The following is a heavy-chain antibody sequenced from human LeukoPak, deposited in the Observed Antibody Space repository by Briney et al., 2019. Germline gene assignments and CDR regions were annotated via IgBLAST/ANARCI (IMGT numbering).Heavy chain of an antibody. CDR3: ARQQYSSSWYY. D-gene: IGHD6-13*01. Sequence: GESLKISLKGSGYSFSTFWIAWVRQMPGKGLEWMGIIYPADSDTRYSPSFQGQVTISADKSINTAYLQWSSLKASDTAIYYCARQQYSSSWYYWGQGTLVTVSS. J-gene: IGHJ4*02. V-gene: IGHV5-51*01. CDR1: GYSFSTFW. CDR2: IYPADSDT.